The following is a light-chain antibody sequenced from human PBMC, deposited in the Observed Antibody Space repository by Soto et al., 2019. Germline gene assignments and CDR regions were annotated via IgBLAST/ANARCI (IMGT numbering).Light chain of an antibody. Sequence: EIVLTQSPGTLSVSPGERATLSCRASQSISSNYLAWYQQKPGQAPSLLIYVASSRATGIPDRFSGSGSGTASTITISRTEPEVSAIYDFQQYVSWTFGQGTKVEIK. J-gene: IGKJ1*01. V-gene: IGKV3-20*01. CDR3: QQYVSWT. CDR2: VAS. CDR1: QSISSNY.